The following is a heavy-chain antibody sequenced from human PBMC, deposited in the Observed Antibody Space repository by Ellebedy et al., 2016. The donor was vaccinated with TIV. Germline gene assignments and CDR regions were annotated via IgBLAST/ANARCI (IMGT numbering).Heavy chain of an antibody. J-gene: IGHJ4*02. CDR1: GGSFSDYY. CDR3: ARHVLPTNGWRHYFDS. CDR2: INHRGGT. D-gene: IGHD6-19*01. V-gene: IGHV4-34*01. Sequence: SETLSLXXAVYGGSFSDYYWTWIRQPPGEGLEWIGEINHRGGTNQNPSLKSRVTISVDTSKNQFSLTLTSVTAADTAVYLCARHVLPTNGWRHYFDSWGQGILVTVSS.